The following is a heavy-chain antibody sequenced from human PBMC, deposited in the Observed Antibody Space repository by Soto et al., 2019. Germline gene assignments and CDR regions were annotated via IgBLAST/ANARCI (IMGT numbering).Heavy chain of an antibody. Sequence: SETLSLTCTVSGRSMSGYYWSWIRQPAGERLEWIGRIYTSGTTDFNPSLKGRVTMSVDTSKNQFSLKLTSVTAADTALYYCAREDYYDTGYYVVWGQGXQVTVYS. CDR1: GRSMSGYY. CDR3: AREDYYDTGYYVV. V-gene: IGHV4-4*07. CDR2: IYTSGTT. J-gene: IGHJ4*02. D-gene: IGHD3-9*01.